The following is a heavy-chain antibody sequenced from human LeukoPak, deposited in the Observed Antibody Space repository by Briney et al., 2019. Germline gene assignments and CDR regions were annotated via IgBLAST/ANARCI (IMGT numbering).Heavy chain of an antibody. CDR2: IYYSGST. J-gene: IGHJ5*02. CDR3: ARDIYDSSGS. Sequence: SETLSLTCTVSGGSISSYYWSWIRQPPGKGLEWIGYIYYSGSTNYNSSLKSRVTISVDTAKNQFSLRLSSVTAADTAVYYCARDIYDSSGSWGQGTLVTVSS. V-gene: IGHV4-59*12. D-gene: IGHD3-22*01. CDR1: GGSISSYY.